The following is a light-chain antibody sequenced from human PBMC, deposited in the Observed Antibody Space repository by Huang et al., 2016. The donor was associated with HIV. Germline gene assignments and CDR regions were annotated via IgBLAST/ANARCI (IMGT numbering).Light chain of an antibody. J-gene: IGKJ1*01. V-gene: IGKV3-20*01. CDR1: QSVSSSY. Sequence: EIVLTQYPGTLSLSPGEGATLSCRASQSVSSSYLAWYQQKPGQAPRLLIYGASSRATGIPDRFSGSGSGTDFTLTISRLEPEDFAVYYCQQYGRSTGTFGQGTNVEIK. CDR2: GAS. CDR3: QQYGRSTGT.